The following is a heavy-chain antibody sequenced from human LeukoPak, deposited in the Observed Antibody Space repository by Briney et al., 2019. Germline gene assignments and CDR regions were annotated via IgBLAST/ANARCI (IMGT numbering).Heavy chain of an antibody. D-gene: IGHD1-1*01. Sequence: PSETLSLTCAVYGGSFSAYFWSWIRQVPGKGLEWIGEINHSGRTNYNPSLKSRVTISVDTSKNQVSLKLRFVTATDTAVYYCARGWFGFWYNSDADDNDFDIWGQGTMVTVSS. V-gene: IGHV4-34*01. CDR3: ARGWFGFWYNSDADDNDFDI. CDR2: INHSGRT. J-gene: IGHJ3*02. CDR1: GGSFSAYF.